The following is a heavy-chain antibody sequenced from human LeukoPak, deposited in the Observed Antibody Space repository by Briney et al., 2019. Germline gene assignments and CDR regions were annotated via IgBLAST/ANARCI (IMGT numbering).Heavy chain of an antibody. J-gene: IGHJ5*02. CDR2: IKSDGSST. V-gene: IGHV3-74*01. Sequence: GGSLRLSCAASGLTFSNCWMSWVRQAPGKGLVWVSRIKSDGSSTIYADSVKGRFTISRDNAKNTLFLQMSSLRVEDTAVYYCAGSFSSNWFDPWGQGTLVTVSS. D-gene: IGHD3-10*01. CDR1: GLTFSNCW. CDR3: AGSFSSNWFDP.